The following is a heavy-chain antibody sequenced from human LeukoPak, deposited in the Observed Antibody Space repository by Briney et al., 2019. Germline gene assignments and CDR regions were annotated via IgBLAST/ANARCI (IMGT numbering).Heavy chain of an antibody. Sequence: SETLSLTCTVSGDSISSGDYYWSWIRQPAGKGLEWIGRISSSGSTNYNPSLKSRVTISVDTSKNQFSLKLSSVTAADTTVYFCASGSGYLTNWGQGTLVTVSS. J-gene: IGHJ4*02. V-gene: IGHV4-61*02. D-gene: IGHD5-12*01. CDR1: GDSISSGDYY. CDR3: ASGSGYLTN. CDR2: ISSSGST.